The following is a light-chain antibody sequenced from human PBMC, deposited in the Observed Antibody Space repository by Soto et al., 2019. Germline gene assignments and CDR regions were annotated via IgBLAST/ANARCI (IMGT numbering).Light chain of an antibody. CDR3: CSFAGSYITRV. CDR1: SSDVGGYNH. CDR2: DVS. J-gene: IGLJ2*01. Sequence: QSALTQPRSVSGSPGQSVTISCTGTSSDVGGYNHVSWYQHHPGKAPKVMIYDVSKRPSGVPDRFSGSKSGNTAALTISGRQAEDEADYYCCSFAGSYITRVFGGGTKLTVL. V-gene: IGLV2-11*01.